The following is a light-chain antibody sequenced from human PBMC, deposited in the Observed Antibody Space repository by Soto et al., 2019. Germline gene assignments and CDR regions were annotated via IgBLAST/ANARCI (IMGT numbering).Light chain of an antibody. CDR3: QQRYNWPRT. CDR2: DVS. J-gene: IGKJ1*01. CDR1: QSVSSS. V-gene: IGKV3-11*01. Sequence: EIVLTQSPATLSLSPGERATLSCRASQSVSSSLAWYQQKPGQSPRLLIYDVSNSATGIPARFSGSGSGADFTLTISSLEPDDFAVYYCQQRYNWPRTFGQGTKVEIK.